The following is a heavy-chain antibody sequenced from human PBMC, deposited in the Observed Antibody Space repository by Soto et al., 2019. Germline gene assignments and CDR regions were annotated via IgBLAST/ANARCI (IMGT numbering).Heavy chain of an antibody. J-gene: IGHJ5*02. V-gene: IGHV5-51*01. CDR2: IYPGDSDT. CDR3: ARRIGELFVSQKNWFDP. Sequence: PGESLKISCKGSGYSFTSYWIGWVRQMPGKGLEWMGIIYPGDSDTRYSPSFQGQVTISADKSISTAYLQWSSLKASDTAMYHCARRIGELFVSQKNWFDPWGQGTLVTVSS. CDR1: GYSFTSYW. D-gene: IGHD3-10*01.